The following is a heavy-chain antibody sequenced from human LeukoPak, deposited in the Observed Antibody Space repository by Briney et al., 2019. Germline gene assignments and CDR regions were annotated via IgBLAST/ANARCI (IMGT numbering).Heavy chain of an antibody. V-gene: IGHV3-30*14. CDR1: GFTFSRYA. CDR3: AGRTDFVITY. CDR2: ISYDGSNE. D-gene: IGHD5-24*01. J-gene: IGHJ4*02. Sequence: PGGSLRLSCAASGFTFSRYAMHWVRQAPGKGLEWVAVISYDGSNEYYADSVKGRFTISRDNSQNTLYLQMNSLRAEDTAVYYCAGRTDFVITYWGQGTLVTVSS.